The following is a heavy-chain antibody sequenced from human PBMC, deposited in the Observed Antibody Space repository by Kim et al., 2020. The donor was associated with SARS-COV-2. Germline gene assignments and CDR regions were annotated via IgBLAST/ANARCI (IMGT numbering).Heavy chain of an antibody. D-gene: IGHD5-12*01. V-gene: IGHV3-30*07. CDR3: ARDWAGNSGYDLGIDY. Sequence: SVKGRFTISRDNSKNTLYLQMNSLRAEDTAVYYCARDWAGNSGYDLGIDYWGQGTLVTVSS. J-gene: IGHJ4*02.